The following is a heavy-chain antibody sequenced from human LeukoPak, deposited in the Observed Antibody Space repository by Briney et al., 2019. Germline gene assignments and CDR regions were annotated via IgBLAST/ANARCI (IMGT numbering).Heavy chain of an antibody. CDR2: IYCSGST. J-gene: IGHJ5*01. Sequence: SETLSLTCTVSGGSISSSSYYWGWIRQPPGKGLEWIGSIYCSGSTYYNPSLKSRVTISVDTSKNQFSLKLSSVTAADTAVYYCASPAIISVAAGTVWFDSWGQGTLVTVSS. CDR1: GGSISSSSYY. CDR3: ASPAIISVAAGTVWFDS. D-gene: IGHD6-13*01. V-gene: IGHV4-39*01.